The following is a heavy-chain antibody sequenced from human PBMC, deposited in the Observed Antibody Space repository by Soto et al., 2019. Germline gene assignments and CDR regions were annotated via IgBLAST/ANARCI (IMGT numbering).Heavy chain of an antibody. J-gene: IGHJ3*01. V-gene: IGHV3-30*18. D-gene: IGHD6-13*01. CDR3: AKDRSSSWLDALDL. CDR1: GFTFSSYG. CDR2: ISYDGGSK. Sequence: QVQLVESGGGVVQPGRSLRLSCAASGFTFSSYGIHWVRQAPGKGLEWVAVISYDGGSKYYADSVKGRFTISRDNSKNTLYLQMNTLRPEDTAVYYCAKDRSSSWLDALDLWGQGTMVTVSS.